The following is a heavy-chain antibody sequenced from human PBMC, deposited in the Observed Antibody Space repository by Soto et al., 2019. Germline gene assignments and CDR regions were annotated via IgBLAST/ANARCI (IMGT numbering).Heavy chain of an antibody. V-gene: IGHV3-33*01. Sequence: GGSLRLSCAASGFTFSSYGMHWVRQAPGKGLEWVAVIWYDGSNKYYADSVKGRFTISRDNSKNTLYLQMNSLRAEDTVVYYWARDRFWEWLPLPPGGGMDVWGQGTTVTVSS. CDR2: IWYDGSNK. CDR1: GFTFSSYG. D-gene: IGHD3-3*01. CDR3: ARDRFWEWLPLPPGGGMDV. J-gene: IGHJ6*02.